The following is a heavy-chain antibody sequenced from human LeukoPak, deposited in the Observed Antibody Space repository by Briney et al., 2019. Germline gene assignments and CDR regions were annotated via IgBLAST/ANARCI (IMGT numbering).Heavy chain of an antibody. V-gene: IGHV4-39*07. CDR2: IYYSGST. CDR3: ARGRSPGSYAY. Sequence: SETLSLTCTVSGGSISSSSNYWGWIRQPPGKGLEWIGSIYYSGSTYYNPSLKRRVTISVDTSKNQFSLTLSSVTAADTAVYYCARGRSPGSYAYWGKGTLVIVSS. CDR1: GGSISSSSNY. J-gene: IGHJ4*02. D-gene: IGHD1-26*01.